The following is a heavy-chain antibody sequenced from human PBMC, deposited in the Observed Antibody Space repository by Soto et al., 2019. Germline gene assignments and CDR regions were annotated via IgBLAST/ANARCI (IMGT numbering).Heavy chain of an antibody. J-gene: IGHJ6*03. CDR2: IYHSGST. Sequence: TSETLSLTCAVSSGSISSSNWWSWVRQPPGKGLEWIGEIYHSGSTNYNPSLKSRVTISVDKSKNQFSLKLSSVTAADTAVYSCARDSVDIVATIHGGYYYYMDVWGKGTTVTVSS. CDR1: SGSISSSNW. CDR3: ARDSVDIVATIHGGYYYYMDV. D-gene: IGHD5-12*01. V-gene: IGHV4-4*02.